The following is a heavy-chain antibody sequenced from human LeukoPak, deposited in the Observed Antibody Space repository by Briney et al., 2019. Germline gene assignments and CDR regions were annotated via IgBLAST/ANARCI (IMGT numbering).Heavy chain of an antibody. J-gene: IGHJ4*02. CDR1: GFTFSSYA. CDR3: ASRTRATAPFDY. V-gene: IGHV3-23*01. CDR2: ISGSGGRT. Sequence: GGSLRLSCAASGFTFSSYAMSWVRQAPGKGLEWVSSISGSGGRTYYADSVKGRFTISRDNAKNPVYLQMNSLRAEDTAVYYCASRTRATAPFDYWGQGTLVTVSS. D-gene: IGHD1-14*01.